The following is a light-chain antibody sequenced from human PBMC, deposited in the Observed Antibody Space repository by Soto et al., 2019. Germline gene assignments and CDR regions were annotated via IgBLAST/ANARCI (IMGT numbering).Light chain of an antibody. CDR3: GSYTSSNTVV. Sequence: QSALTPPASVAASPGHSITISCTGTSSDVGGYNNVSCYQQHPVKVPEVLIFDVTKRPSGVSNRFSGSKSGNTASLTISGLQADDEAEYYCGSYTSSNTVVFGGGTTLTVL. CDR1: SSDVGGYNN. CDR2: DVT. J-gene: IGLJ2*01. V-gene: IGLV2-14*03.